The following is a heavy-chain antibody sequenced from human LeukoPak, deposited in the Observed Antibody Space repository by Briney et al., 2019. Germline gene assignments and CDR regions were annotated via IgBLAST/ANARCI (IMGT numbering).Heavy chain of an antibody. CDR3: VRGASSIAALNPFWYFDL. D-gene: IGHD6-6*01. CDR2: INPSGGTT. Sequence: ASVKVSCKASGYTFTSYYMHWVRQGPGQGLEWTGIINPSGGTTSYAQKFQGRVTMTRDTSTNTVYMELSSLRSEDTAVFYCVRGASSIAALNPFWYFDLWGRGTLATVSS. V-gene: IGHV1-46*01. J-gene: IGHJ2*01. CDR1: GYTFTSYY.